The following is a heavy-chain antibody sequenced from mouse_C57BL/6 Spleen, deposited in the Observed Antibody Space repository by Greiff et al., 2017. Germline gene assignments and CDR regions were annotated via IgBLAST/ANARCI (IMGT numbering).Heavy chain of an antibody. CDR3: ARAGDYDGFDY. CDR1: GFTFSDYY. J-gene: IGHJ2*01. CDR2: INYDGSST. D-gene: IGHD2-4*01. Sequence: EVNVVESEGGLVQPGSSMKLSCTASGFTFSDYYMAWVRQVPEKGLEWVANINYDGSSTYYLDSLKSRFIISRDNAKNILYLQMSSLKSEDTATYYCARAGDYDGFDYWGQGTTLTVSS. V-gene: IGHV5-16*01.